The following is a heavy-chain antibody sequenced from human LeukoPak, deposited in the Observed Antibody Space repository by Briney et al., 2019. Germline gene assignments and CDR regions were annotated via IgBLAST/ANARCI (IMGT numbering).Heavy chain of an antibody. CDR1: GYTFTSYA. V-gene: IGHV1-3*03. Sequence: ASVKVSCKASGYTFTSYAMHWVRQAPGQRLEWMGWINAGNGNTKYSQEFQGRVTITRDTSASTAYMELSSLRSEDMAVYYCARDRLSLRRRDTAMVPGDYWGQGTLVTVSS. CDR3: ARDRLSLRRRDTAMVPGDY. J-gene: IGHJ4*02. D-gene: IGHD5-18*01. CDR2: INAGNGNT.